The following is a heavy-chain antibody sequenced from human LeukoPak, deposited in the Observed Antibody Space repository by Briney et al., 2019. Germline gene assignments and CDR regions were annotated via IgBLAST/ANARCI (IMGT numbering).Heavy chain of an antibody. V-gene: IGHV3-30*18. CDR2: ISYDGSNK. D-gene: IGHD6-13*01. Sequence: GGSLRLSCAASGFTFSSYGMHWVRQAPGKGLEWVAVISYDGSNKYYADSVKGRFTISRDNSKNTLYLQMNSLRAEDTAVYYCAKEGQQLATGGYYYGMDVWGQGTTVTVSS. CDR3: AKEGQQLATGGYYYGMDV. CDR1: GFTFSSYG. J-gene: IGHJ6*02.